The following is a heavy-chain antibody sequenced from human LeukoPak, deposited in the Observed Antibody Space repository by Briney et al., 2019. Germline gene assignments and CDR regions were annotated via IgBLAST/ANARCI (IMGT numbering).Heavy chain of an antibody. CDR2: ISAYNGNT. D-gene: IGHD3-3*01. V-gene: IGHV1-18*01. CDR3: ARVSRLGIFGVVIPRPYNWFDP. Sequence: ASVKVSCKASGYTFTSYGISWVRQAPGQGLEWMGWISAYNGNTNYAQKLQGRVTMTTDTSTSTAYMELRSMRSDDTAVYYCARVSRLGIFGVVIPRPYNWFDPWGQGTLVTVSS. CDR1: GYTFTSYG. J-gene: IGHJ5*02.